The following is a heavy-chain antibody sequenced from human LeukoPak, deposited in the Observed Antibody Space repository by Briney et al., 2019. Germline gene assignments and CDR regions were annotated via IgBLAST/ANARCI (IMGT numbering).Heavy chain of an antibody. CDR3: ARGSSIAARPGFDY. CDR1: GYTFTSYD. CDR2: MNPNSGNT. Sequence: GASVKVSCKASGYTFTSYDINWVRQATGQGLEWMGWMNPNSGNTGYAQKFQGGVTMTRNTSISTAYMELSSLRSEDTAVYYCARGSSIAARPGFDYWGQGTLVTVSS. J-gene: IGHJ4*02. V-gene: IGHV1-8*01. D-gene: IGHD6-6*01.